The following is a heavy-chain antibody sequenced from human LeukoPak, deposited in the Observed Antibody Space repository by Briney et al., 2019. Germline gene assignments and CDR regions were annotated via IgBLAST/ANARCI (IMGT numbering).Heavy chain of an antibody. CDR2: INPNSGGT. D-gene: IGHD3-22*01. CDR3: ARDQYYDSSGYYLTDPYFDY. CDR1: GYTFTSYG. J-gene: IGHJ4*02. V-gene: IGHV1-2*02. Sequence: GASVKVSCKASGYTFTSYGISWVRQAPGQGLEWMGWINPNSGGTNYAQKFQGRVTMTRDTSISTAYMELSRLRSDDTAVHYCARDQYYDSSGYYLTDPYFDYWGQGTLVTVSS.